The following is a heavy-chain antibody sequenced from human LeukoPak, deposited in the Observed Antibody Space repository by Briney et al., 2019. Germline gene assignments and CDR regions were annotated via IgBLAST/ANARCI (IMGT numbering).Heavy chain of an antibody. V-gene: IGHV3-7*01. Sequence: PGGSLRLSCAASGFTFSIYWMSWVRQAPGKGLEWVANIKHDGSEKYYVDSVKGRFTISRDNAKNSLFLQMNSLRAEDTALYHCGVSPRGGAFDYWGQGALVTVSS. CDR3: GVSPRGGAFDY. D-gene: IGHD3-10*01. J-gene: IGHJ4*02. CDR2: IKHDGSEK. CDR1: GFTFSIYW.